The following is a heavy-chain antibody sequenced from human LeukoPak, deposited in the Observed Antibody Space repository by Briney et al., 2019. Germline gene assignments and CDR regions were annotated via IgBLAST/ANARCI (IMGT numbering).Heavy chain of an antibody. J-gene: IGHJ4*02. CDR1: GFTFSNAW. V-gene: IGHV3-15*01. CDR2: IKSKTDGGTT. CDR3: TTDFYGGNSEFSY. Sequence: GGSLRLSCAASGFTFSNAWMSWVPQTPGKGLEWVSRIKSKTDGGTTDYAAPVKGRFTMSRDDSKSTLYLQMNSLRTEDTAVYYCTTDFYGGNSEFSYWGQGTLVTV. D-gene: IGHD4-23*01.